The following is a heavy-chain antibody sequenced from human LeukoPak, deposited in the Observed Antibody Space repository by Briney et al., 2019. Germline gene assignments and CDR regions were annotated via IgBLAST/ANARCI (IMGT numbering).Heavy chain of an antibody. Sequence: SETLSLTCTVSGYSISSGYYWGWIRQPPGKALEWIGNIFYTGSTYYSPSLKSRVTISLDTSRNQFSLRLNSVTAADTAVYYCAKSNGYGLIDIWGQGTMVTVSS. CDR3: AKSNGYGLIDI. CDR2: IFYTGST. V-gene: IGHV4-38-2*02. CDR1: GYSISSGYY. J-gene: IGHJ3*02. D-gene: IGHD3-10*01.